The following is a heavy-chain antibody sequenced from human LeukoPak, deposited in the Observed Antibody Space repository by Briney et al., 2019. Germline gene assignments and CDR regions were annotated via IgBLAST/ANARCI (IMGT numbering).Heavy chain of an antibody. CDR2: IIPIFGTA. D-gene: IGHD6-13*01. Sequence: SVRVSCKASGGTFSSYTISWVRQAPGQGLEWTGRIIPIFGTANYAQKFQGRVTITTDESTSTAYMELSSLRSEDTAVYYCARAWVYSSSWYTYWGQGTLVTVSS. V-gene: IGHV1-69*05. J-gene: IGHJ4*02. CDR1: GGTFSSYT. CDR3: ARAWVYSSSWYTY.